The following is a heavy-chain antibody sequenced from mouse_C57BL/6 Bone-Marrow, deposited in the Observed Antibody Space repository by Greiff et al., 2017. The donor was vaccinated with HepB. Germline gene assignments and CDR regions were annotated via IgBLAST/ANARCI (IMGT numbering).Heavy chain of an antibody. CDR2: ISYDGSN. CDR3: ARDQDYYGSSYRFAY. CDR1: GYSITSGYY. D-gene: IGHD1-1*01. V-gene: IGHV3-6*01. J-gene: IGHJ3*01. Sequence: EVKLQESGPGLVKPSQSLSLTCSVTGYSITSGYYWNWIRQFPGNKLEWMGYISYDGSNNYNPSLKNRISITRDTSKNQFFLKLNSVTTEDTATYYCARDQDYYGSSYRFAYWGQGTLVTVSA.